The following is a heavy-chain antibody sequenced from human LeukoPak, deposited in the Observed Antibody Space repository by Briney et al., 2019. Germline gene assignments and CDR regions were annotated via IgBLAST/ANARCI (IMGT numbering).Heavy chain of an antibody. D-gene: IGHD6-6*01. CDR1: GFTFSDYY. Sequence: PGGSLRLSCAASGFTFSDYYMSWIRQAPGKGLEWVSYISSSGSTIYYADSVKGRFTISRDNAKNPLYLQMNSLRAEDTAVYYCARASRSSGANHVVLDYWGQGTLVTVSS. V-gene: IGHV3-11*01. CDR3: ARASRSSGANHVVLDY. J-gene: IGHJ4*02. CDR2: ISSSGSTI.